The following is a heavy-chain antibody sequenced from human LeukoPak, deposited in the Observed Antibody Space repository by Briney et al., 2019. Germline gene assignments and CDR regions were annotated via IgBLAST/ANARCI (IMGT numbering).Heavy chain of an antibody. V-gene: IGHV1-18*01. D-gene: IGHD6-19*01. CDR1: GYSFTSYG. CDR3: ARERSGWFFSN. J-gene: IGHJ4*02. Sequence: ASVKVSCNASGYSFTSYGITWVRQAPGQGLEWMGWVNPYNGNTNYAQKLQGRVTMTTDTSTSKAYMDLRSLMSDATTVYYCARERSGWFFSNWGQGTLVTVSS. CDR2: VNPYNGNT.